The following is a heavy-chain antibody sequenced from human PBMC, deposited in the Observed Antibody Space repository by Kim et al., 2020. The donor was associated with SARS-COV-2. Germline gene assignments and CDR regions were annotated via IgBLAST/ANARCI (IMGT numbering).Heavy chain of an antibody. CDR1: GYSFTSYW. Sequence: GESLKISCKGSGYSFTSYWIGWVRQMPGKGLEWMGIIYHGDSDTRYSPSFQGQVTISADKSISTAYLQWSSLKASDTAMYYCATYSSGYSSYFEDWGQGTLVTVSS. V-gene: IGHV5-51*01. D-gene: IGHD3-22*01. CDR3: ATYSSGYSSYFED. CDR2: IYHGDSDT. J-gene: IGHJ4*02.